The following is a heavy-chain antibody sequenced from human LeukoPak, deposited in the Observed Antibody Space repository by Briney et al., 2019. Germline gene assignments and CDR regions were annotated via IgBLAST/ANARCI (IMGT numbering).Heavy chain of an antibody. CDR1: GFTFSDYY. V-gene: IGHV3-11*04. J-gene: IGHJ3*02. CDR3: ARDQCSSVRFLEWYYPDAFEI. CDR2: FSSSGSTI. Sequence: GGSLRLSCAASGFTFSDYYMSWLRQAPGKGLEWVSYFSSSGSTIYYADFVKGRFTISRDNAKNSLYLQMNSLRAEDTAVYYCARDQCSSVRFLEWYYPDAFEIWGQGTMVTVSS. D-gene: IGHD3-3*01.